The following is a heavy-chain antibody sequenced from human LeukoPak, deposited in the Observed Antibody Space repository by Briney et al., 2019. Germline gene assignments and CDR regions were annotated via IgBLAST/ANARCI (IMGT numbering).Heavy chain of an antibody. Sequence: ASVKVSSKASGYTFTSYDINWVRQATGQGLEWMGWMNPNSGNTGYAQKFQGRVTMTRNTSISTAYMELSSLRSEDTAVYYCARGPAGYGLNWFDPWGQETLVTVSS. V-gene: IGHV1-8*01. CDR1: GYTFTSYD. CDR3: ARGPAGYGLNWFDP. J-gene: IGHJ5*02. D-gene: IGHD5-18*01. CDR2: MNPNSGNT.